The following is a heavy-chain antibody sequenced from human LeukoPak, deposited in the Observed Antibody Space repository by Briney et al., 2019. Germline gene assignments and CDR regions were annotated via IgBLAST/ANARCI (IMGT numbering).Heavy chain of an antibody. Sequence: ASVKVSCKASGYTFTSYGISWVRQAPGQGLEWMGWISAYNGNTNYAQKLQGRVTMTTDTSTSTVYMELSSLRSEDTAVYYCARETVAGASFDYWGQETLVTVSS. J-gene: IGHJ4*02. CDR1: GYTFTSYG. V-gene: IGHV1-18*01. CDR3: ARETVAGASFDY. CDR2: ISAYNGNT. D-gene: IGHD6-19*01.